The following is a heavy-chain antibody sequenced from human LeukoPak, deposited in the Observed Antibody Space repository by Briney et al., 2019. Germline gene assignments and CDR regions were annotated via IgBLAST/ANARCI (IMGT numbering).Heavy chain of an antibody. J-gene: IGHJ3*02. Sequence: GGSLRLSCAASGFTFSDYYMSWIRQAPVKGLEWVSYISSSGSTIYYADSVKGRSTISRDNAKNSLYLQMNSLRAEDTAVYYCARDHPDTYYYDSSGSNHAFDIWGQGTMVTVSS. CDR3: ARDHPDTYYYDSSGSNHAFDI. CDR1: GFTFSDYY. CDR2: ISSSGSTI. V-gene: IGHV3-11*01. D-gene: IGHD3-22*01.